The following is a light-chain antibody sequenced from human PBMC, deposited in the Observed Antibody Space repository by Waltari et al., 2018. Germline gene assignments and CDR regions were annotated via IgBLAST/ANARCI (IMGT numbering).Light chain of an antibody. Sequence: DILMTQSPSSLSASVGDRVTITCRASQSFSSSLNWYQQKPGQAPKLLIYAASTLQSGVPSRFSGSGAGTEFTLTISSLQPEDSATYYCQQGYSTPQYTFGQGTKLESK. CDR1: QSFSSS. CDR2: AAS. V-gene: IGKV1-39*01. CDR3: QQGYSTPQYT. J-gene: IGKJ2*01.